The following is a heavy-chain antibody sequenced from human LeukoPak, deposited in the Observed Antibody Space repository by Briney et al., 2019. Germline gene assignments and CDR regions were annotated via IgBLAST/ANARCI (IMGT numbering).Heavy chain of an antibody. J-gene: IGHJ6*02. CDR3: ATPARKYYYYGMDV. CDR1: GYTLTELA. CDR2: FEPEDGET. D-gene: IGHD2-2*01. Sequence: GGSVSLSCTVSGYTLTELAMHWVRQAPGKGLEWVGGFEPEDGETIYAQTLQGRVTMTEDTSTDTAYMELSSLRSEDTAVYYWATPARKYYYYGMDVWGQGTTVTVS. V-gene: IGHV1-24*01.